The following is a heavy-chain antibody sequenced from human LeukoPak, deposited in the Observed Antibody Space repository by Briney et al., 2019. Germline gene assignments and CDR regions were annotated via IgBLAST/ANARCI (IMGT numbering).Heavy chain of an antibody. D-gene: IGHD6-19*01. V-gene: IGHV3-9*03. CDR3: AKDIRAVAGASSAFDI. CDR2: ISWNSGSI. J-gene: IGHJ3*02. CDR1: GFTFDNYA. Sequence: GGSLRLSCAASGFTFDNYAMHWVRQAPGKGLEWVSGISWNSGSIGYADSVKGRFTISRDNAKNSLYLQMNSLRAEDMALYYCAKDIRAVAGASSAFDIWGQGTMVTVSS.